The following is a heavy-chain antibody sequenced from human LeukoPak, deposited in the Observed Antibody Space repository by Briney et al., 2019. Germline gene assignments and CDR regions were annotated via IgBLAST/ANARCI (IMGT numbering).Heavy chain of an antibody. CDR3: ARSSGYNWNDLTFDY. CDR2: ISSSGSTI. CDR1: GFSVSNYY. Sequence: PGGSLRLSCAISGFSVSNYYMSWIRQAPGKGLEWVSYISSSGSTIYYADPVKGRFTISRDNAKNSLYLQMNSLRAEDTAVYYCARSSGYNWNDLTFDYWGQGTLVTVSS. D-gene: IGHD1-1*01. J-gene: IGHJ4*02. V-gene: IGHV3-11*01.